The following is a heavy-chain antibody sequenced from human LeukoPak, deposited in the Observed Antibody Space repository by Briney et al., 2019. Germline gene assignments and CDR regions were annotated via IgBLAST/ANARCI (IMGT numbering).Heavy chain of an antibody. CDR2: ISYDGSNK. D-gene: IGHD1-26*01. CDR3: AKDRIVGAKETYYYYYMDV. V-gene: IGHV3-30-3*01. Sequence: PGGSLRLSCAASGFTFSSYAMHWVRQAPGKGLEWVAVISYDGSNKYYADSVKGRFTISRDNSKNTLYLQMNSLRAEDTAVYYCAKDRIVGAKETYYYYYMDVWGKGTTVTVSS. CDR1: GFTFSSYA. J-gene: IGHJ6*03.